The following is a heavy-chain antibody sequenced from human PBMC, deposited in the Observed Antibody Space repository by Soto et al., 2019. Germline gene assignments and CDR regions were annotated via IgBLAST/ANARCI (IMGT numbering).Heavy chain of an antibody. CDR1: GFTFSDYY. CDR3: ARDSSGRMKGWFGP. J-gene: IGHJ5*02. Sequence: QVQLVESGGGLVKPGGSLRLSCAASGFTFSDYYMSWIRQAPGKGLEWVSYISSSRSYTNYADSVKGRFTISRDNAKNSLDLQMNSLRAEGTAVYYCARDSSGRMKGWFGPWGQGTLVTVSS. D-gene: IGHD1-26*01. CDR2: ISSSRSYT. V-gene: IGHV3-11*05.